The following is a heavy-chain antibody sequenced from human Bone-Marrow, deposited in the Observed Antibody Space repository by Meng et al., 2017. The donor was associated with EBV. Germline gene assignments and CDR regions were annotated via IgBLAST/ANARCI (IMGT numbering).Heavy chain of an antibody. CDR1: GFTVNSNY. CDR3: ARDRHPRAFDY. J-gene: IGHJ4*02. V-gene: IGHV3-53*01. CDR2: IYSGGNT. Sequence: VQLVESGGRLIQPGGSLRLSFSASGFTVNSNYMSWVRQAPGKGLEWVSVIYSGGNTYYADSVKGRFTISRDNSKNTLYLQMNSLRVEDTAVYYCARDRHPRAFDYWGQGTLVTVSS.